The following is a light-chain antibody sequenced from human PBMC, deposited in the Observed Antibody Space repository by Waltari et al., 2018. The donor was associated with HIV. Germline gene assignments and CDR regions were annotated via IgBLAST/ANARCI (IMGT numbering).Light chain of an antibody. CDR3: QQYDTSPWT. V-gene: IGKV3-20*01. J-gene: IGKJ2*02. CDR1: QSVRSSY. CDR2: GAS. Sequence: ETVLTQSPGTLSLSPGDRATLSCRASQSVRSSYLAWYQQKPGQAPRLLIYGASSRATGIPDRFSGSGSGTDFTIIIGRLEPEDFAVYYCQQYDTSPWTFGQGTKLEIK.